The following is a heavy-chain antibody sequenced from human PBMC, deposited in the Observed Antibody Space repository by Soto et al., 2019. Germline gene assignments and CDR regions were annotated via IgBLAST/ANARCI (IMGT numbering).Heavy chain of an antibody. D-gene: IGHD2-15*01. CDR2: LIPIHGIA. CDR3: ARGGSGDVVVVAATQYYMDV. CDR1: GGTFSSYT. Sequence: QVQLVQSGAEVKKPGSSVKVSCKASGGTFSSYTISWVRQSPGQGLEWRRRLIPIHGIANYAQKFQGRVTITEDKSTSPAYMELSSLRAEDTAVYDWARGGSGDVVVVAATQYYMDVCGKGTTVTVSS. V-gene: IGHV1-69*02. J-gene: IGHJ6*03.